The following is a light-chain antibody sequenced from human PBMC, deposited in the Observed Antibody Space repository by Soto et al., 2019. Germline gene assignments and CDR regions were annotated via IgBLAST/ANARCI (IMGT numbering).Light chain of an antibody. CDR3: QQYNSYSWT. Sequence: VLTQAPDTLSVSPGERATLSCMASQAINNNVAWYQLKDGQVPRLLIYGASTRAADVPARFSGGGSGTEFTLTISSLQPDDFATYYCQQYNSYSWTFGQGTKVDIK. CDR2: GAS. J-gene: IGKJ1*01. CDR1: QAINNN. V-gene: IGKV3-15*01.